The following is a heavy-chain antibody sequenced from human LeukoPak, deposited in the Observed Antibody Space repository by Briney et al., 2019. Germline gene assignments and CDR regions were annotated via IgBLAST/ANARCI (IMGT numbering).Heavy chain of an antibody. J-gene: IGHJ4*02. CDR2: IKSKADGGST. Sequence: GGSLRLSCAASGFTFSNAWMNWVRQAPGKGLEWVGRIKSKADGGSTDYAAPVKGGFTISRNDSKNTLYLQMNSLKTEDTAVYYCTTDRLQLFAYWGQGTLVTVSS. CDR3: TTDRLQLFAY. V-gene: IGHV3-15*07. D-gene: IGHD5-18*01. CDR1: GFTFSNAW.